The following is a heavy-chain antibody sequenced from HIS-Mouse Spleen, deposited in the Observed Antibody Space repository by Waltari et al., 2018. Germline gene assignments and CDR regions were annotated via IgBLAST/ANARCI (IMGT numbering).Heavy chain of an antibody. CDR1: GGSFSGYY. D-gene: IGHD5-12*01. J-gene: IGHJ3*02. V-gene: IGHV4-34*01. CDR3: ARVPGYSGYDDAFDI. Sequence: QVQLQQWGAGLLKPSETLSLTCAVYGGSFSGYYWSWIRQPPGKGLEWIGEITHSGSTNYNPSLKSRVTISVDTSKNQFSLKLSSVTAADTAVYYCARVPGYSGYDDAFDIWGQGTMVTVSS. CDR2: ITHSGST.